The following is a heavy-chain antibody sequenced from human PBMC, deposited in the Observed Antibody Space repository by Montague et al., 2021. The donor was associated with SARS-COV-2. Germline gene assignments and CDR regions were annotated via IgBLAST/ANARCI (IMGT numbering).Heavy chain of an antibody. V-gene: IGHV4-38-2*02. D-gene: IGHD3-9*01. CDR2: RYQNGAT. J-gene: IGHJ4*02. CDR3: ARSGGGIFEFSYFDP. CDR1: GFSISSGYY. Sequence: ETLSLTCSVSGFSISSGYYGGWIRQTPGKGLEWIGSRYQNGATYYSPSLERPVTILLDTSKNQFSLSLTSVTAADTAVYYCARSGGGIFEFSYFDPWGQGSLVIVSS.